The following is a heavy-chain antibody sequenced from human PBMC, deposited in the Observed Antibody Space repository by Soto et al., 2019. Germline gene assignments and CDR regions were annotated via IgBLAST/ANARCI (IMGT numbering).Heavy chain of an antibody. V-gene: IGHV1-69*06. D-gene: IGHD3-10*01. CDR1: GGTFSSYA. Sequence: QVQLVQSGAEVKKPGSSVKVSCKASGGTFSSYAFSWVRQAPGQGLEWMGRIISLFGTTNYAQKFQGRVTITADKSTSTAYMELSSLRSEDTAEYYCATFTSLYFDNWGQGTLVTVSS. CDR2: IISLFGTT. CDR3: ATFTSLYFDN. J-gene: IGHJ4*02.